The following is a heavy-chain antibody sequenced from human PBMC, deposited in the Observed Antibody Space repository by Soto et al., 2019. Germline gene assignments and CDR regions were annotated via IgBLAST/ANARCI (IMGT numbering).Heavy chain of an antibody. D-gene: IGHD2-8*02. CDR3: ARGGGVYYFDY. Sequence: SETLSLTCTVSGVSISSYYWSWIRQPPGKGLEWIGYIYYSGITDYNPSLKSRVTISADTSKSQFSLKLSSVTAADTAVYYCARGGGVYYFDYWGQGTLVTAPQ. CDR2: IYYSGIT. CDR1: GVSISSYY. J-gene: IGHJ4*02. V-gene: IGHV4-59*01.